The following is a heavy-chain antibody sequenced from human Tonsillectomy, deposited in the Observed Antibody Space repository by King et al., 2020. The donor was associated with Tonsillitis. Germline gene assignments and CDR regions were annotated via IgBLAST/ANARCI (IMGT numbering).Heavy chain of an antibody. Sequence: VQLVESGGGLVQPGGSLRLSCAASGFTFSSYDMHWVRQATGKGLEWVSAIGTAGDTYYPGSVKGRFTISRENAKNSLYLQMNSLRAGDTAVYYCARGVVVPAAPKHYYYDYGMDVWGQGTTVTVSS. CDR1: GFTFSSYD. J-gene: IGHJ6*02. CDR2: IGTAGDT. CDR3: ARGVVVPAAPKHYYYDYGMDV. D-gene: IGHD2-2*01. V-gene: IGHV3-13*01.